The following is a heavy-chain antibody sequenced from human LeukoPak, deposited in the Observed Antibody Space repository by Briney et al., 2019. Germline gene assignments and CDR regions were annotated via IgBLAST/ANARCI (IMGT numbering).Heavy chain of an antibody. J-gene: IGHJ3*02. CDR1: AYSISTDYY. CDR3: ARGRGYCSGGSCPGFRAFDI. CDR2: IYHSGST. D-gene: IGHD2-15*01. V-gene: IGHV4-38-2*02. Sequence: SETLSLTCTVSAYSISTDYYWSWIRQPPGKGLEWIGSIYHSGSTNYNPSLKSRVTISVDTSKNQFSLKLSSVTAADTAVYYCARGRGYCSGGSCPGFRAFDIWGQGTMVTVSS.